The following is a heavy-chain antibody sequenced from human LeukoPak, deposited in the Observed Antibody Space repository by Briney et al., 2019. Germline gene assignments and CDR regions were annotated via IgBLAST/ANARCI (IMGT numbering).Heavy chain of an antibody. CDR1: GGSISSGGYY. CDR2: IYHSGST. D-gene: IGHD3-9*01. J-gene: IGHJ5*02. V-gene: IGHV4-30-2*01. Sequence: SETLSLTCTVSGGSISSGGYYWSWIRQPPGKGLEWIGYIYHSGSTYYNPSLKSRVTISVDRSKNQFSLKLSSVTAADTAVYYCARCRYDILTGYPLNNWFDPWGQGTLVTVSS. CDR3: ARCRYDILTGYPLNNWFDP.